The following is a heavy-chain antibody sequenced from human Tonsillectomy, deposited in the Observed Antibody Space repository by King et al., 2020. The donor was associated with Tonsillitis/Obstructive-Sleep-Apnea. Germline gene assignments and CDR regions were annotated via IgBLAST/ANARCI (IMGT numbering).Heavy chain of an antibody. CDR1: GYSFTSYW. CDR2: ISPRDSDT. CDR3: ARRFDSSGYSYYFDY. Sequence: QLVQSGAEVKKPGESLKISCKGSGYSFTSYWVGWGRQMPGKGLEWMGIISPRDSDTRYSPSFQGQVTISADKSISTAYLQWGSLKASDTAMYYCARRFDSSGYSYYFDYWGQGTLVTVSS. J-gene: IGHJ4*02. V-gene: IGHV5-51*01. D-gene: IGHD3-22*01.